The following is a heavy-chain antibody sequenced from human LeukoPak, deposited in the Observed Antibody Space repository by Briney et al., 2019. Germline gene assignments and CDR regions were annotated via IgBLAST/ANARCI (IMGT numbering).Heavy chain of an antibody. CDR3: ASSVRGWLQFDY. D-gene: IGHD5-24*01. J-gene: IGHJ4*02. Sequence: SETLSLTCVVYGGSFSGYYWNWIRQPAGKGLEWIGRLYTSGSTNYNPSLKSRVTISVDTSKNQFSLKLSSVTAADTAVYYCASSVRGWLQFDYWGQGTLVTVSS. CDR2: LYTSGST. CDR1: GGSFSGYY. V-gene: IGHV4-59*10.